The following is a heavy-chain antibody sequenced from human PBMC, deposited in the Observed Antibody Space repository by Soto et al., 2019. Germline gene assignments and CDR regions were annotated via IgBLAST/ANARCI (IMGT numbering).Heavy chain of an antibody. D-gene: IGHD3-10*01. V-gene: IGHV3-49*03. Sequence: LRXSCTAAVFTFGDYAMSWFLQAPGEGLDCVGFIRSKAYGGTTEYAASVKGTFTISRDDSKSIAYLQMNSLKTEDTAVYYCYRFLYYYGSGSYYNKKYFDYWGQGTLVTVSS. CDR3: YRFLYYYGSGSYYNKKYFDY. CDR2: IRSKAYGGTT. J-gene: IGHJ4*02. CDR1: VFTFGDYA.